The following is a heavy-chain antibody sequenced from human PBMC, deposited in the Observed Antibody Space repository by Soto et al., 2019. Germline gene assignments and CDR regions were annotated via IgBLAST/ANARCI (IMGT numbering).Heavy chain of an antibody. V-gene: IGHV6-1*01. CDR2: TYYRSKWYN. Sequence: SPTLSLTCAISGDTDSSNSAAWNWIRQSPSRGLEWLGRTYYRSKWYNDYAVSVKSRITINPDTSKNQFSLQLNSVTPEDTAVYYCARGVYNWNYLDWFDPWGQGTLVTVSS. CDR3: ARGVYNWNYLDWFDP. J-gene: IGHJ5*02. CDR1: GDTDSSNSAA. D-gene: IGHD1-7*01.